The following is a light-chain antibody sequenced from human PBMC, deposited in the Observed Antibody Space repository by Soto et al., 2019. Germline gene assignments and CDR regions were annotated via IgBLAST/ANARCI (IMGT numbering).Light chain of an antibody. J-gene: IGLJ2*01. CDR1: RSDVGGYNY. V-gene: IGLV2-14*01. Sequence: QSVLTQPASVSGSAGQSITISCTGTRSDVGGYNYVSWYQQHPGKGPKLMIYDVTNRPSGVSNRFSGSKSGNTASLTISGLQAEDEADYYCSSYTSSSTLVFGGGTKLTVL. CDR3: SSYTSSSTLV. CDR2: DVT.